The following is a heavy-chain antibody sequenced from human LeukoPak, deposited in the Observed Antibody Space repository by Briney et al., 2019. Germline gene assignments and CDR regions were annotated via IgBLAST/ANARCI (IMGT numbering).Heavy chain of an antibody. Sequence: GGSLRLSCTASGFTFSSYWMTWVRQAPGKGLEWVANIKQDGSDKYYVDSVKGRFTISRDNAKNSLYLQMNSLRAEDTAVYYCARDLGIVGAIEYWGQGTLVTVS. CDR3: ARDLGIVGAIEY. J-gene: IGHJ4*02. V-gene: IGHV3-7*01. D-gene: IGHD1-26*01. CDR2: IKQDGSDK. CDR1: GFTFSSYW.